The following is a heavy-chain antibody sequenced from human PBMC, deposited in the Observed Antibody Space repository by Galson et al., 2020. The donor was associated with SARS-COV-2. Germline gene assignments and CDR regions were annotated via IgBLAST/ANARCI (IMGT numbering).Heavy chain of an antibody. J-gene: IGHJ4*02. CDR3: ARVTGSASALGRVVPAAYFDY. D-gene: IGHD2-2*01. CDR1: GGSISSGGYY. CDR2: IYYSGST. Sequence: SQTLSLTCTVSGGSISSGGYYWSWIRQHPGKGLEWIGYIYYSGSTYYNPSLKSRVTISVETSKKQFSLKLSSVTAADTAVYYFARVTGSASALGRVVPAAYFDYWGQGTLVTVSS. V-gene: IGHV4-31*03.